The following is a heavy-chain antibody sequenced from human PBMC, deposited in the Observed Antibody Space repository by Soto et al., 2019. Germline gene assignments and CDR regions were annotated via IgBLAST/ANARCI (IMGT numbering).Heavy chain of an antibody. D-gene: IGHD3-10*01. CDR1: GFTFSNYG. Sequence: QVQLVESGGGVVQPGRSLRLSCAASGFTFSNYGMHWVRQAPGKGLEWVAVILNDGSNRYHADSVKDRFTISRDNSKNMLYLQMNSLRAEDTAVYYCARDEEYSGNGMEVWGQGTTVTVS. J-gene: IGHJ6*02. CDR2: ILNDGSNR. V-gene: IGHV3-33*01. CDR3: ARDEEYSGNGMEV.